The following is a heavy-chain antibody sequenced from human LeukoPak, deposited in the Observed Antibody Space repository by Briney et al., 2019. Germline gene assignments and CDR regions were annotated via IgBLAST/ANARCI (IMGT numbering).Heavy chain of an antibody. CDR1: GSTFSSYS. D-gene: IGHD2-15*01. CDR2: ISSGSSHI. V-gene: IGHV3-21*01. CDR3: ARHYCSGGSCYDYFYYYGMDV. Sequence: GGSLRLSCAASGSTFSSYSMNWVRQAPGKGLEWVSSISSGSSHIYYADSVKGRFTISRDSAKNSLYLQMNSLRAEDTAVYYCARHYCSGGSCYDYFYYYGMDVWGQGTTVTVSS. J-gene: IGHJ6*02.